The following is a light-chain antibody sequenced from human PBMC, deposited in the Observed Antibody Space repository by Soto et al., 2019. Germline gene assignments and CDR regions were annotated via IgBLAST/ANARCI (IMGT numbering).Light chain of an antibody. CDR3: HEYDSSPLT. J-gene: IGKJ4*01. V-gene: IGKV3-20*01. CDR2: GAS. Sequence: EIVLTQSPGTLSLSPGERATLSCRASQSVSSSYLAGYQQKPGQAPRLLIYGASSRATGIPDRFSCSGSGRDFTVTISRLEPEDFAVYYCHEYDSSPLTFGGGTKVEIK. CDR1: QSVSSSY.